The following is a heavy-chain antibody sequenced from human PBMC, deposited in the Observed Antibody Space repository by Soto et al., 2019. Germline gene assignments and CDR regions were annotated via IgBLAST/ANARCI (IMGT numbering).Heavy chain of an antibody. D-gene: IGHD2-15*01. Sequence: KELERVSVISYDGGKKYDADSVEGRFTISRDDSKNTLCLQMNSLRAEDTAVYYCAKDFTPRFFFFQAEDGIRDTVPVSAFLLNRSSDL. V-gene: IGHV3-30*18. CDR3: AKDFTPRFFFFQAEDGIRDTVPVSAFLLNRSSDL. J-gene: IGHJ2*01. CDR2: ISYDGGKK.